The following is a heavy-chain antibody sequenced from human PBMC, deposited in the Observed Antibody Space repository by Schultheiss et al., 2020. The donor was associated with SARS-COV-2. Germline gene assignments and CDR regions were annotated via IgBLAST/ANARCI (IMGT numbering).Heavy chain of an antibody. CDR3: ARGGNAWYF. CDR1: GYSISSGYY. J-gene: IGHJ4*02. CDR2: ISGSGGST. V-gene: IGHV3-23*01. D-gene: IGHD6-19*01. Sequence: ETLSLTCAVSGYSISSGYYWGWIRQPPGKGLEWVSAISGSGGSTYYADSVKGRFTISRDNSKNTLYLQLNSLRVDDTAVYYCARGGNAWYFWGQGTLVTVSS.